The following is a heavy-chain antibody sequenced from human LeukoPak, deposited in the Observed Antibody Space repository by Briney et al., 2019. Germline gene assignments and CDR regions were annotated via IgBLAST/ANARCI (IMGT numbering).Heavy chain of an antibody. CDR1: GFTFSSYG. CDR3: AKDRIAAAAGAFDI. D-gene: IGHD6-13*01. Sequence: GRSLRLSCAASGFTFSSYGMHWVRQAPGKGLEWVAVIWYDGSNKYYADSVKGRFTISRDNSKNTLYLQMNSLRAEDTAVDYCAKDRIAAAAGAFDIWGQGTMVTVSS. V-gene: IGHV3-33*06. J-gene: IGHJ3*02. CDR2: IWYDGSNK.